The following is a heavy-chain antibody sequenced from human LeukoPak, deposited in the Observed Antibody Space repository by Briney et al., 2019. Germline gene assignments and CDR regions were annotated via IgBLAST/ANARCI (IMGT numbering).Heavy chain of an antibody. V-gene: IGHV3-23*01. Sequence: GGSLRLPCAASGFTFSNYAMSWVRQAPGKGLEWVSAVSASGGITYYADSVKGRFTISRDNSKNTPYLQMNSLRAEDTAVYYCAKDLRSSYWGQGTLVTVSS. CDR2: VSASGGIT. J-gene: IGHJ4*02. CDR3: AKDLRSSY. CDR1: GFTFSNYA. D-gene: IGHD6-19*01.